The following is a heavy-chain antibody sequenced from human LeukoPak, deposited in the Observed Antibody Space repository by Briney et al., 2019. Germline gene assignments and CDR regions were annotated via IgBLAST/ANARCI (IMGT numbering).Heavy chain of an antibody. CDR3: AKDPSTFLTTGWYFDL. V-gene: IGHV3-23*01. CDR1: GFIFRNFG. D-gene: IGHD4-17*01. Sequence: PGGSLRLSCAASGFIFRNFGMTWVRQVPGKGLEWVSTISDSGVITHYADSVKGRFTISRDNSKNTLYLQMSSLRAVDTAIYYCAKDPSTFLTTGWYFDLWGRGTLVTVSS. CDR2: ISDSGVIT. J-gene: IGHJ2*01.